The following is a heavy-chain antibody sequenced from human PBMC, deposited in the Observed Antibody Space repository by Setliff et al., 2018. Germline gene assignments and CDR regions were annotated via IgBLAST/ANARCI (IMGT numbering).Heavy chain of an antibody. CDR1: GYTFISYG. Sequence: GASVKVSCKTSGYTFISYGISWVRQAPGQGLEWMGWINYNGNTDYAQNIQGRVTMTTNTSTSTAYMELRSLRSDDTAVYYCAGYGYDGSQYQGGFYYMDVWGKGTTVTVSS. CDR2: INYNGNT. CDR3: AGYGYDGSQYQGGFYYMDV. V-gene: IGHV1-18*01. D-gene: IGHD3-16*01. J-gene: IGHJ6*03.